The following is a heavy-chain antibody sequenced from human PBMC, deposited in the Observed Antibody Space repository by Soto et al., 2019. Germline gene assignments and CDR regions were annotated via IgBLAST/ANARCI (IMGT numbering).Heavy chain of an antibody. CDR1: GFAFSNYE. J-gene: IGHJ4*02. CDR3: ARESFSASPNFFDY. CDR2: ISLSGSTI. D-gene: IGHD3-3*02. V-gene: IGHV3-48*03. Sequence: GGSLRLSCAASGFAFSNYEMNWVRQAPGRGLEWVSYISLSGSTIYYADSVKGRFTISRDDAKNSLYLQMDSLRADDTAVYYCARESFSASPNFFDYWGQGTLVTVSS.